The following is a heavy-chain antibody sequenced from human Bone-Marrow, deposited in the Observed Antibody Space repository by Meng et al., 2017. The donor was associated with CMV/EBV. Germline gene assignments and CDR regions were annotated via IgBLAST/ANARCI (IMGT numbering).Heavy chain of an antibody. D-gene: IGHD4-17*01. V-gene: IGHV1-69*01. CDR2: LIPIFGTR. J-gene: IGHJ4*02. Sequence: KASGGTFSSDALSWGRQAPEQGLGGMGVLIPIFGTRNYAQKFQGRVTITADESTSTAYMELSSLRSEDTAVYYCARGWGGDQEAIDYWGQGTLVTVSS. CDR1: GGTFSSDA. CDR3: ARGWGGDQEAIDY.